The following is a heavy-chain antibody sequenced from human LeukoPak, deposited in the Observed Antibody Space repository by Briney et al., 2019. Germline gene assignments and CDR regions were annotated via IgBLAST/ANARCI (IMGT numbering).Heavy chain of an antibody. V-gene: IGHV3-23*05. CDR1: GCSFSRHA. Sequence: GGSLRLSCVASGCSFSRHAMNWVRQAPGKAPEWVSSIFDSGAPSYYADSVKGRFTISRDNSGNTFYLQMENLRAEASATYYCTKAVGGGRDAYDVWGLGTRVIVSS. CDR2: IFDSGAPS. D-gene: IGHD3-16*01. CDR3: TKAVGGGRDAYDV. J-gene: IGHJ3*01.